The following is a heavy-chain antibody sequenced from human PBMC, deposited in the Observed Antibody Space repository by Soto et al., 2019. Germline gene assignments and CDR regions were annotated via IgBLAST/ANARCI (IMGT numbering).Heavy chain of an antibody. V-gene: IGHV1-69*02. CDR1: GGTFSSYT. CDR3: ASDDYGYYVGAEYFQH. CDR2: IIPILGIA. Sequence: QVQLVQSGAEVKKPGSSVKVSCKASGGTFSSYTISWVRQAPGQGLEWMGRIIPILGIANYAQKFQGRVTITADKSTSTDYMELSSLRSEDTAEYYCASDDYGYYVGAEYFQHWGQGTLVTDSS. D-gene: IGHD4-17*01. J-gene: IGHJ1*01.